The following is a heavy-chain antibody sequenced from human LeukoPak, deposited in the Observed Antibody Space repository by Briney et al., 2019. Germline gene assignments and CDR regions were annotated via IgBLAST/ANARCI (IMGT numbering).Heavy chain of an antibody. J-gene: IGHJ3*02. CDR1: GGSISSSSYY. CDR2: IYYSGST. CDR3: ARELTGAFDI. Sequence: SETLSLTCTVSGGSISSSSYYWGWIRQPPGKGLEWIGSIYYSGSTYYNPSLESRVTISVDTSKNQFSLKLSSVTAADTAVYYCARELTGAFDIWGQGTMVTVSS. D-gene: IGHD1-14*01. V-gene: IGHV4-39*07.